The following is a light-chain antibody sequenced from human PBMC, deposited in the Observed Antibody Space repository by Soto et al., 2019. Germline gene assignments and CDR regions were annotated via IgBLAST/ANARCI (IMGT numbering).Light chain of an antibody. V-gene: IGLV2-8*01. CDR3: SSYAGSNHLL. CDR2: EVT. Sequence: QSALTQSPSASGSPGQSVTISCTGTSSDVGGDNFVSWYQQHPGKAPKLMIYEVTKRLSGVPDRFSGSKSGNTASLTVSGLQAEDEADYYCSSYAGSNHLLFGGGTKLTVL. CDR1: SSDVGGDNF. J-gene: IGLJ2*01.